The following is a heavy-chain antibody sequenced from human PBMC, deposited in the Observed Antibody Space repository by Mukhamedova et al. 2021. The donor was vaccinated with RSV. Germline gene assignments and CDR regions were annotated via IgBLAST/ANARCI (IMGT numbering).Heavy chain of an antibody. Sequence: GKGLEWVSAVSGNGASTYYTDSVKGRFTISRDNSKNTLYLQMSGLRAEDTAIYYCAKGGLNFFDSWGQGTLVTVSS. D-gene: IGHD5-12*01. V-gene: IGHV3-23*01. J-gene: IGHJ5*01. CDR3: AKGGLNFFDS. CDR2: VSGNGAST.